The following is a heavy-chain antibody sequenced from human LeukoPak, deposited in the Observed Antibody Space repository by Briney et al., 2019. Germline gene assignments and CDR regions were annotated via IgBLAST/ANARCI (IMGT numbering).Heavy chain of an antibody. V-gene: IGHV4-59*01. D-gene: IGHD2/OR15-2a*01. Sequence: SETLSLTCIVSGASISSYYWSWIRQPPGKGLEWIGYISDSGSTNYNPSLKSRVTMSVDTSKNQFSLKLSSVTAADTAVYYCARDDDSSTYHRGAFDYWGQGTLVTVSS. J-gene: IGHJ4*02. CDR1: GASISSYY. CDR3: ARDDDSSTYHRGAFDY. CDR2: ISDSGST.